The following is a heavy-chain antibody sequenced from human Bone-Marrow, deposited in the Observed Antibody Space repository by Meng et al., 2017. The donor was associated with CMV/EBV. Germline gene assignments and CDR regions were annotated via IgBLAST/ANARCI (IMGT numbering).Heavy chain of an antibody. Sequence: SETLSLTCTVSGASISGSHWSWIRQPPGKGLEWIGYIHSNGDANYNSSLRSRATLSVDTSKNQFSLNLRSVTAMDTAVYYCARGLDGEMATDYYFDYWGQGTLVTVSS. CDR2: IHSNGDA. CDR1: GASISGSH. V-gene: IGHV4-59*01. J-gene: IGHJ4*02. D-gene: IGHD5-24*01. CDR3: ARGLDGEMATDYYFDY.